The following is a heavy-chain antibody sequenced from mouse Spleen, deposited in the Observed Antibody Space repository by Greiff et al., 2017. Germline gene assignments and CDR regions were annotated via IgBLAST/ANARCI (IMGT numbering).Heavy chain of an antibody. V-gene: IGHV2-5-1*01. CDR3: AKNYYDYDEGDWFAY. D-gene: IGHD2-4*01. Sequence: VQRVESGPSLVQPSQSLSITCTVSGFSLTSYGVHWVRQSPGKGLAWLGVIWRGGSTDYNAAFMSRLSITKDNSKSQVFFEMNSLQADDTAIYYCAKNYYDYDEGDWFAYWGQGTLVTVSA. J-gene: IGHJ3*01. CDR1: GFSLTSYG. CDR2: IWRGGST.